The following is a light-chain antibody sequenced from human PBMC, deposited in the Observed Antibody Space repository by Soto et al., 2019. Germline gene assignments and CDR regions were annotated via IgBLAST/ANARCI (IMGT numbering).Light chain of an antibody. V-gene: IGLV1-44*01. J-gene: IGLJ2*01. CDR3: ASWDVSLVV. Sequence: QSVLTQPPSASGTPGQRVTIFCSGSSSNIGTNTVIWYQQLPEEAPKLLIYSDNQRPSGVPDRFSGSKSGTSASLAISGLQSEDEADYYCASWDVSLVVFGGGTKLTVL. CDR1: SSNIGTNT. CDR2: SDN.